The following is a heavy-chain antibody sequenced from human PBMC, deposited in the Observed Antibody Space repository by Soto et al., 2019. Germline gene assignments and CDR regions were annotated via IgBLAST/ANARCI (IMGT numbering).Heavy chain of an antibody. CDR3: ARGEDYAQGGWYFDL. Sequence: QVQLQESGPGLVKPSETLSLTCTVSGGSISSYYWSWIRQPPGKGLEWIGYIYYSGSTNYNPSLKSRVTISVDTSKNQFSLKLSSVTAADTAVYYCARGEDYAQGGWYFDLWGRGTLVTVSS. CDR2: IYYSGST. D-gene: IGHD4-17*01. CDR1: GGSISSYY. V-gene: IGHV4-59*01. J-gene: IGHJ2*01.